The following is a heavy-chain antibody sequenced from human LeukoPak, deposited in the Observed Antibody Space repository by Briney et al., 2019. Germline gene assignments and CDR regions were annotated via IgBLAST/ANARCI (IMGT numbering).Heavy chain of an antibody. CDR3: ARGIAKIIGLDYYYYGMDV. CDR2: IIPIFGTA. Sequence: GASVKVSCKASGGTFSSYAISWVRQGPGQGLEWMGGIIPIFGTANYAQKFQGRVTITEDESTSTAYMELSSLRSEDTAVYYCARGIAKIIGLDYYYYGMDVWGKGTTVTVSS. V-gene: IGHV1-69*13. CDR1: GGTFSSYA. J-gene: IGHJ6*04. D-gene: IGHD2/OR15-2a*01.